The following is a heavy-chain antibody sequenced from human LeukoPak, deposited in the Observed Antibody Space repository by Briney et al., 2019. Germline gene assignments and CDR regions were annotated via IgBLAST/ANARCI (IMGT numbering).Heavy chain of an antibody. CDR2: IYYSGST. Sequence: KPSETLSLTCTVSGGSISSGGYYWNWIRQHPGKGLEWIGYIYYSGSTNYNPSLKSRVTISVDTSKNQFSLKLSSVTAADTAVYYCARHGSGYYVPLDYWGQGTLVTVSS. V-gene: IGHV4-61*08. D-gene: IGHD3-3*01. CDR1: GGSISSGGYY. CDR3: ARHGSGYYVPLDY. J-gene: IGHJ4*02.